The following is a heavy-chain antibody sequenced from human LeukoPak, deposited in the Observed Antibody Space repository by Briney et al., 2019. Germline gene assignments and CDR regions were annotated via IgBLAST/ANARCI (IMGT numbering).Heavy chain of an antibody. V-gene: IGHV1-18*01. D-gene: IGHD6-13*01. CDR3: ARDSGGYSSSWYRGLSDFDY. Sequence: PTASVKVSCRASGYTFTSYGISWVRQAPGQGLEWLGWISAYNGNTNYAQKLQGRVTMTTDTSTSTAYMELRSLRSDDTAVYYCARDSGGYSSSWYRGLSDFDYWGQGTLVTVSS. CDR2: ISAYNGNT. CDR1: GYTFTSYG. J-gene: IGHJ4*02.